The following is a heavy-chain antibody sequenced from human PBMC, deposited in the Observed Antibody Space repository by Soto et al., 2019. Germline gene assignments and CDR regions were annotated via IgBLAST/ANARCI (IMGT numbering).Heavy chain of an antibody. Sequence: GGSLRLSCAASGFTFSSYAMSWVRQAPGKGLEWVSAISGSGGSTYYADSVKGRFTISRDNSKNTLYLHMNSLRAEDTAVYYCAKGSWRNRDSEFDYWGQGTLVTVSS. CDR2: ISGSGGST. CDR3: AKGSWRNRDSEFDY. J-gene: IGHJ4*02. CDR1: GFTFSSYA. D-gene: IGHD3-10*01. V-gene: IGHV3-23*01.